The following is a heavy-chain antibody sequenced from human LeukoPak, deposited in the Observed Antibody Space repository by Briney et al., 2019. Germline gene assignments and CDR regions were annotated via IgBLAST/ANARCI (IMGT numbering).Heavy chain of an antibody. CDR3: ARVGSGYYYGY. CDR1: GFTFSSYA. V-gene: IGHV3-23*01. D-gene: IGHD3-22*01. Sequence: PGGSLRLSCAVSGFTFSSYAMSWVRQAPGKGLEWVSGISGSGDNTYYADSVKGRFTISRDNAKNSLYLQMNSLRAEDTAVYYCARVGSGYYYGYWGQGTLVTVSS. CDR2: ISGSGDNT. J-gene: IGHJ4*02.